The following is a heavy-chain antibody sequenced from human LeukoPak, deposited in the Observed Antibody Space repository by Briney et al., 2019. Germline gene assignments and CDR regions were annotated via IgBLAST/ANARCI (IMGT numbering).Heavy chain of an antibody. CDR1: GYTFNIYY. D-gene: IGHD2-15*01. CDR2: IHPNDGST. V-gene: IGHV1-46*02. J-gene: IGHJ5*02. CDR3: ARGDIDH. Sequence: ASVKVSCKTSGYTFNIYYVQWVRQAPGQGLEWMGVIHPNDGSTTYAQKFQGRIIMTSDTSTSSIYMELSSLRSDDTAVYYCARGDIDHWGQGTLVTVSS.